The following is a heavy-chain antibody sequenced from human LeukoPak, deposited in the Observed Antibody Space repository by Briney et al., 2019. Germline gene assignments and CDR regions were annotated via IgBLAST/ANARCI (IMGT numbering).Heavy chain of an antibody. CDR1: GGSISSYY. Sequence: SETLSLTCTVSGGSISSYYWSWIRQPPGKGLEWIGYIYYRGSTNYNPSLKSRVTISVDTSKNQFSLKLSSVTAADTAVYYCASGSSILDYWGQGTLVTVSS. CDR2: IYYRGST. CDR3: ASGSSILDY. J-gene: IGHJ4*02. D-gene: IGHD2-21*01. V-gene: IGHV4-59*01.